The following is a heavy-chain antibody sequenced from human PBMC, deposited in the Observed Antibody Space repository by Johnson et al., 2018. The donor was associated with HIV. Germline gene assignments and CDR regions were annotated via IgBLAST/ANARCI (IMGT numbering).Heavy chain of an antibody. J-gene: IGHJ3*02. V-gene: IGHV3-33*06. CDR1: GFTFSSYG. D-gene: IGHD3-22*01. CDR3: AKGDSYESRAAFDI. Sequence: QVQLVESGGGVVQPGRSLRLSCAASGFTFSSYGMHWVRQAPGRGLEWVAVIWYDGSNKYYADSVKGRFTISRDNSKNTLYLQMNSLRAEDTAVYYCAKGDSYESRAAFDIWGQGTMVTVSS. CDR2: IWYDGSNK.